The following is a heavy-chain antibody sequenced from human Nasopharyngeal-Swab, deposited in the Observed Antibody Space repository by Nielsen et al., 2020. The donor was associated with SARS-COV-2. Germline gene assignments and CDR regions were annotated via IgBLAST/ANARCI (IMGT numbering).Heavy chain of an antibody. V-gene: IGHV2-5*02. D-gene: IGHD6-13*01. CDR2: IYWDDDK. CDR3: AHSSSTAYYFDY. Sequence: SGPTLVKPTHTLTLTCTFSGFSLSTSGVGVGWIRQPPGKALEWLALIYWDDDKRYSSSLKSRLTTTKDTSKNQVVLTMTNMDPVDAATYYCAHSSSTAYYFDYWGQGTLVTVSS. CDR1: GFSLSTSGVG. J-gene: IGHJ4*02.